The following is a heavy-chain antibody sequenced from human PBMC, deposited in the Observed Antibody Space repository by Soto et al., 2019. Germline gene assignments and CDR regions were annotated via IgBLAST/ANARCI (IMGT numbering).Heavy chain of an antibody. CDR2: IWSDGSNK. CDR1: GFSFRVYG. D-gene: IGHD3-10*01. V-gene: IGHV3-33*01. J-gene: IGHJ4*02. Sequence: QVQLVESGGGVVQPGRSLRLSCAASGFSFRVYGMHWVRQAPGKGLEWVAVIWSDGSNKYYADSVKGRFTISRDNSKNTFYLQMNSLGAEDTAVYYCARVVGSGAAFHYFDYWGQGTLVTVSS. CDR3: ARVVGSGAAFHYFDY.